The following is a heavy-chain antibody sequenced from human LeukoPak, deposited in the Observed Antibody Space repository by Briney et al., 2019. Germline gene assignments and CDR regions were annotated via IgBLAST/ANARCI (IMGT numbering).Heavy chain of an antibody. J-gene: IGHJ3*02. Sequence: TSETLSLTCTVAGDFISNYCWRWIRQPPGKGLDWIGYIYSSGNTDYNPSIKSRLSISLDTSNNQLSLRLNTVPAADNAAYYCARYRNVALFAFDMSGQGTMVTVSS. V-gene: IGHV4-59*01. CDR2: IYSSGNT. D-gene: IGHD1-14*01. CDR3: ARYRNVALFAFDM. CDR1: GDFISNYC.